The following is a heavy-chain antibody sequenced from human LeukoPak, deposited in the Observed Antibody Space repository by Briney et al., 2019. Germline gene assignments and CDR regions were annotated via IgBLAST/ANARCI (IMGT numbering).Heavy chain of an antibody. CDR2: IWYDGSNK. J-gene: IGHJ4*02. Sequence: PGGSLRLSCAASGFTSSSYGMHWVRQAPGKGLEWVAVIWYDGSNKYYADSVKGRFTISRDNSKNTLYLQMNSLRAEDTAVYYCARPRGYSYALDYWGQGTLVTVSS. D-gene: IGHD5-18*01. CDR1: GFTSSSYG. CDR3: ARPRGYSYALDY. V-gene: IGHV3-33*01.